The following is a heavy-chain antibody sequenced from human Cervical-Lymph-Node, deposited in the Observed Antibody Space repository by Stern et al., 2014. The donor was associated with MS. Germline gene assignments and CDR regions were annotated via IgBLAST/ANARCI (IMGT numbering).Heavy chain of an antibody. J-gene: IGHJ4*02. CDR1: GFTFSSYD. Sequence: EVQLVQSGGGLVQPGGSLRLSCAASGFTFSSYDMHWVRQATGKGLEWVSAIGTPGDPYYPGSGKGRFTISRKNANNSLYLQMNSLRAGDTAVYYCARGGGSYGYYFDYWGQGTLVTVSS. D-gene: IGHD5-18*01. V-gene: IGHV3-13*05. CDR3: ARGGGSYGYYFDY. CDR2: IGTPGDP.